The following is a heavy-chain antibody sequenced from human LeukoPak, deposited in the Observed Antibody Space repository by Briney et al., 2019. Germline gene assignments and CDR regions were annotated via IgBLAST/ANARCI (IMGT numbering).Heavy chain of an antibody. V-gene: IGHV4-34*01. D-gene: IGHD3-10*01. CDR3: ARERYYYGSGSYFDY. CDR1: GGSLSAYY. J-gene: IGHJ4*02. Sequence: SETLSLTCAVYGGSLSAYYWTWIRQPPGKGLEWIGEINHGGSTNYNPSLKSRVTISVDTSKNQFSLKLSSVTAADTAVYYCARERYYYGSGSYFDYWGQGTLVTVSS. CDR2: INHGGST.